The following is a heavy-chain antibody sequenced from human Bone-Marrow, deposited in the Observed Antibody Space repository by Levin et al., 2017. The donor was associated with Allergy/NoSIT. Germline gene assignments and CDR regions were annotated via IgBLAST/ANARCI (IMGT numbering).Heavy chain of an antibody. CDR3: ARYSGYDFPL. J-gene: IGHJ3*01. CDR2: IYSDDNR. D-gene: IGHD5-12*01. CDR1: GFAVTSKF. V-gene: IGHV3-66*01. Sequence: PGGSLRLSCAVSGFAVTSKFWSWVRQAPGKGLEWVSIIYSDDNRYYAESVKGRVIVSRDNVKNTLDLQMNTLRVEDTAVYYCARYSGYDFPLWGQGTLVTVSP.